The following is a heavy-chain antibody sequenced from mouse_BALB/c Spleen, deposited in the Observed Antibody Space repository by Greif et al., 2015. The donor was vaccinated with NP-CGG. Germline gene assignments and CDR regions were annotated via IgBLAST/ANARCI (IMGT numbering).Heavy chain of an antibody. CDR2: INPSNGGT. CDR3: TRGGYYAMDY. CDR1: GYTFTSYY. D-gene: IGHD1-1*02. J-gene: IGHJ4*01. V-gene: IGHV1S81*02. Sequence: VQLQESGAELVKPGASVKLSCKASGYTFTSYYMYWVKQRPGQGLEWIGGINPSNGGTNFNEKFKSKATLTVDKSSSTAYMQLSSLTSEESAVYYCTRGGYYAMDYWGQGTSVTVSS.